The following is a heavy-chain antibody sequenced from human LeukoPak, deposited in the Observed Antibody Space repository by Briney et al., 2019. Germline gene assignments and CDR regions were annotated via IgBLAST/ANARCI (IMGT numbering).Heavy chain of an antibody. Sequence: ASVKVSCKASGCTFTTYYMYWVRQAPGQGLEWMGRINPRGGSTIYAQKFQGRVTMTRDTSTTTVYMELSSLRSEDTAVYYCARETYGANSGATDYWGQGTLVTVSS. V-gene: IGHV1-46*01. D-gene: IGHD4-23*01. CDR2: INPRGGST. CDR1: GCTFTTYY. CDR3: ARETYGANSGATDY. J-gene: IGHJ4*02.